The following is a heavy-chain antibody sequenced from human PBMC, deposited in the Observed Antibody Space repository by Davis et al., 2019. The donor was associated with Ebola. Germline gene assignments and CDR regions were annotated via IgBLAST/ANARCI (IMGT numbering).Heavy chain of an antibody. J-gene: IGHJ3*01. CDR2: IKQDGSEI. CDR1: GFTFSNFN. CDR3: ARGWSYPGV. V-gene: IGHV3-7*03. D-gene: IGHD1-26*01. Sequence: PGGSLRLSCAASGFTFSNFNMSWVRQAPGKGLEWVASIKQDGSEIYYVDSVKGRFTISRDNAKSSLSLQMNSLRAEDTAVYYCARGWSYPGVWGQGTMVTVSS.